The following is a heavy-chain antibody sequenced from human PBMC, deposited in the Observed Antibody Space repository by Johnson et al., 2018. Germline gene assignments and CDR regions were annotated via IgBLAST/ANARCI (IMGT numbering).Heavy chain of an antibody. Sequence: QVQLVESGGGVVQPGRSLRLSCAASGFTFSNYGMHWVRQAPGKGLEWVAVISYDGRNKYYADSVKGRFTISRDNSKSTLYLQMNSLRAEDTAIYYCAKDNINNRLGDYYYMDVWGKGTTVTVSS. CDR1: GFTFSNYG. CDR3: AKDNINNRLGDYYYMDV. V-gene: IGHV3-30*18. J-gene: IGHJ6*03. CDR2: ISYDGRNK. D-gene: IGHD1/OR15-1a*01.